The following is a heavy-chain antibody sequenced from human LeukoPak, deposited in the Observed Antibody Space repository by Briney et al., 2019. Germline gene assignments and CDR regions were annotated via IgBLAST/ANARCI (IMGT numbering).Heavy chain of an antibody. V-gene: IGHV3-48*03. CDR2: ISSSGSTI. Sequence: PGGSLRLSCAASGFTFSSYEMNWVRQAPGKGLEWVSYISSSGSTIYYADSVKGRFTISRDNAKNSLYLQMNSLRAEDTAVYYCARDWGYYDSSGYLDYWGQGTLVTVSS. D-gene: IGHD3-22*01. CDR1: GFTFSSYE. J-gene: IGHJ4*02. CDR3: ARDWGYYDSSGYLDY.